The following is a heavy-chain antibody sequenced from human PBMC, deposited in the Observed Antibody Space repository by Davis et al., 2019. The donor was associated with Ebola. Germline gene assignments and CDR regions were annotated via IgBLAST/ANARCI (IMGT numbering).Heavy chain of an antibody. Sequence: GESLKISCTASGFTFGDYAMSWVRQAPGKGLEWVAVISYDGSNKYYADSVKGRFTISRDNSKNTLYLQMNSLRAEDTAVYYCAKVLFPAAGDYWGQGTLVTVSS. J-gene: IGHJ4*02. CDR1: GFTFGDYA. CDR3: AKVLFPAAGDY. D-gene: IGHD6-13*01. V-gene: IGHV3-30-3*02. CDR2: ISYDGSNK.